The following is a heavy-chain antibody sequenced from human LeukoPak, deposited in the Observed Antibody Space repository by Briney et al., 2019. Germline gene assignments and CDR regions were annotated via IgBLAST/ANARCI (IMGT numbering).Heavy chain of an antibody. J-gene: IGHJ4*02. CDR2: ISSSSSYI. CDR1: GFTFRDYY. Sequence: GGSLRLSCVASGFTFRDYYMSWIRRAPGKGLEWVSYISSSSSYIDYADSVKGRFTISRDNAANSVSLLLNSLRAEDTAVYYCARDVGKGYFDYWGQGTLVTVSS. V-gene: IGHV3-11*06. CDR3: ARDVGKGYFDY.